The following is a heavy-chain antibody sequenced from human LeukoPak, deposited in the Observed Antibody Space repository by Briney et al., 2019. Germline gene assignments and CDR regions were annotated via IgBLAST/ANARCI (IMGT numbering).Heavy chain of an antibody. V-gene: IGHV3-23*01. D-gene: IGHD3-22*01. Sequence: GGSLRLSCVASGFTVRSNYMSWVRQAPGKGLEWVSTITSSGGRSYYADSVKGRFTISRDNSKNTLYLQMNSLRVEDTAVYYCAKSNGYFEYWGQGTLVPVSS. CDR1: GFTVRSNY. CDR2: ITSSGGRS. J-gene: IGHJ4*02. CDR3: AKSNGYFEY.